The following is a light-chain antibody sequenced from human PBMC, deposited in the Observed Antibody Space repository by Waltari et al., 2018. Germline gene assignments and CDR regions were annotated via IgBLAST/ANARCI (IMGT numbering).Light chain of an antibody. Sequence: EIVLTQSPATLSLSPGERATLSCRASQSVSSYLAWYQQKPGQAPRLLIYDASNRATGIPARFRGRWSGTDFTLTISSLEPEDFAVYYCQQRSNWPPWTFGQGTKVEIK. V-gene: IGKV3-11*01. J-gene: IGKJ1*01. CDR3: QQRSNWPPWT. CDR2: DAS. CDR1: QSVSSY.